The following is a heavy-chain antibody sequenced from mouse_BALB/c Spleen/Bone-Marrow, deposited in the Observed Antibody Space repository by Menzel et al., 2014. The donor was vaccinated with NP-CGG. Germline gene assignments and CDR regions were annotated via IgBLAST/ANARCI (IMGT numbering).Heavy chain of an antibody. V-gene: IGHV4-1*02. Sequence: EVKLLESGGGLVQPGGSLKLSCAASGFDFSRXWXTWVRQAPGKGLEWIGEINPDSSTINYTPSLKDKFIISRDNAKNTLYLQMNKVRSEDTALYYCAKNYYYGYVAYWGQGTLVTVSA. CDR2: INPDSSTI. D-gene: IGHD1-2*01. CDR1: GFDFSRXW. J-gene: IGHJ3*01. CDR3: AKNYYYGYVAY.